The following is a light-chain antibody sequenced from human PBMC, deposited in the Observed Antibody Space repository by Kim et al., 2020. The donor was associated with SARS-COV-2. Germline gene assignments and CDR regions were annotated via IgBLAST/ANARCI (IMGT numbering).Light chain of an antibody. CDR1: QDISNY. Sequence: IQMTQSPSSLSAAVGDRVTITCRASQDISNYVAWYQQKPGKLPRVLIYAASALQSGVPSRFSGSGSGTDFTLTISSLQPEDVGSYYCQKYNSVPWTFGHGTKVDIK. CDR2: AAS. CDR3: QKYNSVPWT. J-gene: IGKJ1*01. V-gene: IGKV1-27*01.